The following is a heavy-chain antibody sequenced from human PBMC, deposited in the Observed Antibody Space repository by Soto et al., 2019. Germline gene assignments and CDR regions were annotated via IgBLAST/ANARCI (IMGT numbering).Heavy chain of an antibody. Sequence: ASVKVSCKVSGYTLTELSMHWVRQAPGKGLEWMGGFDPEDGETIYAQKFQGRVTMTEDTSTDTAYMELSSLRSEDTAVYYCATDLFRVDSWEYWGQGTLVTVSS. CDR2: FDPEDGET. J-gene: IGHJ4*02. V-gene: IGHV1-24*01. D-gene: IGHD1-26*01. CDR3: ATDLFRVDSWEY. CDR1: GYTLTELS.